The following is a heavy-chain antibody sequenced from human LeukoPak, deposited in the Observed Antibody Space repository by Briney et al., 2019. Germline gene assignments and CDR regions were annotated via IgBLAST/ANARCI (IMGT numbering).Heavy chain of an antibody. J-gene: IGHJ4*02. CDR2: ISPTFTTV. D-gene: IGHD3-9*01. CDR3: AREFRSNYDILTGYYNPYYFDY. Sequence: GGSLRLSCAASGFPFSSIEMNWVRQAPGKGLEWVAYISPTFTTVYSPDSVKGRFTISRDNSKNLLFLQMNSLRAEDTAVYYCAREFRSNYDILTGYYNPYYFDYWGQGTLVTVSS. CDR1: GFPFSSIE. V-gene: IGHV3-48*03.